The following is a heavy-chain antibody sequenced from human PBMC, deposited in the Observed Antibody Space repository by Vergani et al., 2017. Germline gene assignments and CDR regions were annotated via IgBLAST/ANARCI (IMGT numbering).Heavy chain of an antibody. CDR1: GFTFDDYA. V-gene: IGHV3-9*01. CDR3: AKDSYSSSPGXFDY. J-gene: IGHJ4*02. Sequence: EVQLVESGGGLVQPGRSLRLSCAASGFTFDDYAMHWDRQAPGKGLEWVSGISWNSGSIGYADSVKGRFTISRDNAKNSLYLQMNSLRAEDTALYYCAKDSYSSSPGXFDYWGQGTLVTVSS. D-gene: IGHD6-6*01. CDR2: ISWNSGSI.